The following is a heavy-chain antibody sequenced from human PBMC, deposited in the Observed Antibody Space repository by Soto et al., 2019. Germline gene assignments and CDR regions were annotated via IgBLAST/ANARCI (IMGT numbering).Heavy chain of an antibody. Sequence: GEPLKISCKGSGYSFTSYWIDWVRQMPGKGLEWMGLIYPGDSDTRYSPSFQGQVTISADKSISTAYLQWSSLKASDTAMYYCASSHSNDLYYFYYWGQGTLVTVSS. D-gene: IGHD4-4*01. J-gene: IGHJ4*02. CDR3: ASSHSNDLYYFYY. CDR2: IYPGDSDT. CDR1: GYSFTSYW. V-gene: IGHV5-51*01.